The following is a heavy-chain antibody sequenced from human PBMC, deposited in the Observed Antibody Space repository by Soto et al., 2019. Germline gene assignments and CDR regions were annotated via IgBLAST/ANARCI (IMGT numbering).Heavy chain of an antibody. CDR3: ASQGIDDYSNLVKFDY. V-gene: IGHV1-69*13. D-gene: IGHD4-4*01. CDR2: IIPIFGTA. Sequence: GASVKVSCKASGGTFSSYAISWVRQAPGQGLEWMGGIIPIFGTANYAQKFQGRVMITADESTSTAYMELSSLRSEDTAVYYCASQGIDDYSNLVKFDYWGQGTLVTVSS. CDR1: GGTFSSYA. J-gene: IGHJ4*02.